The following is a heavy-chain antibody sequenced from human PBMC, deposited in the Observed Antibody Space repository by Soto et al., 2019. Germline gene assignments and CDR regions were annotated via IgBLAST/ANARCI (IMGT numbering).Heavy chain of an antibody. CDR3: AKDQAHYYGSGSYYESYYYGLDV. V-gene: IGHV3-23*01. D-gene: IGHD3-10*01. J-gene: IGHJ6*02. CDR2: VSNSGGRT. Sequence: GVSKILSSAASGLNIINYGRNWVRQATGKGLEWVSSVSNSGGRTYYADSVKGRFTISRDNSKNTLFLQVDSLTAEDTAVYYCAKDQAHYYGSGSYYESYYYGLDVSGQGTTVTVSS. CDR1: GLNIINYG.